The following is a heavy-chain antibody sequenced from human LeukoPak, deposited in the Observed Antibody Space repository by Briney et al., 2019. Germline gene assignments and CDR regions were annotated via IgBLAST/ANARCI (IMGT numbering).Heavy chain of an antibody. CDR3: KIDYGTAYVFDI. Sequence: GGSLRLSCSASGFTFSSYAMHWVRQAPGKGLEYVSAISSNGGSTYYADSVKGRFTISRDNSKNTLYLQMSRLRGEDTAVYYCKIDYGTAYVFDIWGQGTMVTVSS. CDR2: ISSNGGST. CDR1: GFTFSSYA. D-gene: IGHD4-17*01. J-gene: IGHJ3*02. V-gene: IGHV3-64D*06.